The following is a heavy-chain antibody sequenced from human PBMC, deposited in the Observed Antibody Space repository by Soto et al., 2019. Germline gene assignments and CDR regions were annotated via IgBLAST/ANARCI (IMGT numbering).Heavy chain of an antibody. D-gene: IGHD2-2*01. V-gene: IGHV3-30*03. Sequence: QVQLVESGGGVVQPVRSLRLSFAASGLTFSSYGMRWVLQEPGKGRVWVAVISYDGSNNYYADSAKGRFTISRVNSKTALQLQMHGPSAEATVVCYCAIGPAIIMVTAAMTSYYGMHIWGQGNTVTVSS. CDR2: ISYDGSNN. J-gene: IGHJ6*02. CDR1: GLTFSSYG. CDR3: AIGPAIIMVTAAMTSYYGMHI.